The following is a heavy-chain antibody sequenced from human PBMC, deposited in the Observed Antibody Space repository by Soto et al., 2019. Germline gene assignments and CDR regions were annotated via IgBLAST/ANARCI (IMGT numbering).Heavy chain of an antibody. J-gene: IGHJ4*02. CDR3: VTDLVRR. V-gene: IGHV3-23*01. D-gene: IGHD4-17*01. CDR2: ISGSGTDT. CDR1: GYTFSSYA. Sequence: GGSLRLSCAASGYTFSSYAMSWVRQAPGKGLEWVSAISGSGTDTYYVDSVKGRFTISRDNSKNTLFLQMNSLRAEDTAIYYCVTDLVRRWGQGVLLTVSS.